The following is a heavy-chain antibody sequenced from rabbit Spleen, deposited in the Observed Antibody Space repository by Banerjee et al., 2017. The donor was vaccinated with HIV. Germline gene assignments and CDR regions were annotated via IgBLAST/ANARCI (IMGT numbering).Heavy chain of an antibody. V-gene: IGHV1S45*01. CDR2: IDIGSRDFT. CDR1: GIDFSSYNF. D-gene: IGHD6-1*01. Sequence: QEQLVESGGGLVKPGASLTLTCKASGIDFSSYNFICWVRQAPGKGLEWIACIDIGSRDFTYYASWAKGRFTISKASSTTVTLQMTSLTAADTATYFCARDGYGGYGYGGRLDLWGPGTLVTVS. CDR3: ARDGYGGYGYGGRLDL. J-gene: IGHJ3*01.